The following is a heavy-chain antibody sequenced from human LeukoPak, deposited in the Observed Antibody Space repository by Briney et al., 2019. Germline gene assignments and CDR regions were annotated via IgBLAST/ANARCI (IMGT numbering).Heavy chain of an antibody. V-gene: IGHV3-53*01. D-gene: IGHD2-15*01. CDR3: AREYCSGGSCYSDY. J-gene: IGHJ4*02. Sequence: GGSLRLSCAASGFRFSNYWMSWVRQAPGKGLEWVSVIYSGGSTYYADSVKGRFTISRDNSKNTLYLQMNSLRAEDTAVYYCAREYCSGGSCYSDYWGQGTLVTVSS. CDR2: IYSGGST. CDR1: GFRFSNYW.